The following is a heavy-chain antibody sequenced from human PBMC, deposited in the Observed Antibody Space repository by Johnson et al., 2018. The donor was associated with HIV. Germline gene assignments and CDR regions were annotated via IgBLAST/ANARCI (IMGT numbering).Heavy chain of an antibody. Sequence: VQLVESGGGLIQPGGSLRLSCAASGFTVSSNYMSWVRQAPGKGLEWVSVIYSGGSTYYADSVKGRFTISRYNPKNTLYLQMNSLRAEDTAVYHCEIEGAWEVRPRAFDILGQGTTVTVSS. J-gene: IGHJ3*02. V-gene: IGHV3-53*01. D-gene: IGHD1-26*01. CDR1: GFTVSSNY. CDR2: IYSGGST. CDR3: EIEGAWEVRPRAFDI.